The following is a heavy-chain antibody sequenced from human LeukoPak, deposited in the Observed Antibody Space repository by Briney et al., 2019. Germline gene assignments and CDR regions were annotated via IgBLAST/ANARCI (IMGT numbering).Heavy chain of an antibody. D-gene: IGHD3-22*01. Sequence: PGGSLRLSCAASGFTFSRYWMSWVRQAPGKGLEWVANIKQDGSEKYYVDSVKGRFTISRDNAKNSLYLQMNSLRAEDTAVYYCARDRRNYDSSGYALDYWGQGTLVTVSS. V-gene: IGHV3-7*01. J-gene: IGHJ4*02. CDR2: IKQDGSEK. CDR3: ARDRRNYDSSGYALDY. CDR1: GFTFSRYW.